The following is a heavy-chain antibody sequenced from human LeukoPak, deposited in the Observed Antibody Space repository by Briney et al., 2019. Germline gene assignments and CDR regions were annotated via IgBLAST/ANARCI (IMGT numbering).Heavy chain of an antibody. J-gene: IGHJ4*02. V-gene: IGHV3-21*01. D-gene: IGHD3-22*01. CDR3: ARVVYDSSGNQGVFDY. CDR1: GFTFSSYS. CDR2: ISSSSSYI. Sequence: GGSLRLSCAASGFTFSSYSMNWVRQAPGKGLEWVSSISSSSSYIYYADSVKGRFTISRDNAKNSLYLQMNSLRAEDTAVYCCARVVYDSSGNQGVFDYWGQGTLVTVSS.